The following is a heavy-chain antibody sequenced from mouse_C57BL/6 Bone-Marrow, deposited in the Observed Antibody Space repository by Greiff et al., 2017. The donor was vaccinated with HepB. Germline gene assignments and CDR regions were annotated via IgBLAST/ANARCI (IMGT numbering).Heavy chain of an antibody. CDR2: INPYNGGT. V-gene: IGHV1-19*01. D-gene: IGHD2-3*01. CDR3: ARHGYYFYYAMDY. Sequence: EVQLQQSGPVLVKPGASVKMSCKASGYTFTDYYMNWVKQSHGKSLEWIGVINPYNGGTSYNQKFKGKATLTVDKSSSTAYMELNSLTSEDSAVYYCARHGYYFYYAMDYWGQGTSVTVSS. J-gene: IGHJ4*01. CDR1: GYTFTDYY.